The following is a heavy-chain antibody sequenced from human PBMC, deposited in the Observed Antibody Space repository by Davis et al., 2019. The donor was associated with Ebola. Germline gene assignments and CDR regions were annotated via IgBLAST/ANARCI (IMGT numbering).Heavy chain of an antibody. V-gene: IGHV1-46*01. CDR2: INPSGGST. CDR1: AYTFTAYY. Sequence: ASVQVSCKASAYTFTAYYMHWVRQAPGQGLEWMGIINPSGGSTSYAQKFQGRVTMTRDTSTSTVYMELSSLRSEDTAVYYCARGFASYYYMDVWGKGTTVTVFS. CDR3: ARGFASYYYMDV. D-gene: IGHD3-3*01. J-gene: IGHJ6*03.